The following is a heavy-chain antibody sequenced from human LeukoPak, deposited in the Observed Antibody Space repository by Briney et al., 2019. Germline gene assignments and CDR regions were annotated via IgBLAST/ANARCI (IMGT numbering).Heavy chain of an antibody. CDR1: GFTFSSYG. D-gene: IGHD3-22*01. V-gene: IGHV3-30*03. CDR2: ISYDGSNK. CDR3: TRDYYDSSGYYPWGY. Sequence: GRSLRLSCAASGFTFSSYGMHWVRQAPGKGLEWVAVISYDGSNKYYADSVKGRFTSSRDNSKNTLYLQMNSLRAEDTAVYYCTRDYYDSSGYYPWGYWGQGTLVTVSS. J-gene: IGHJ4*02.